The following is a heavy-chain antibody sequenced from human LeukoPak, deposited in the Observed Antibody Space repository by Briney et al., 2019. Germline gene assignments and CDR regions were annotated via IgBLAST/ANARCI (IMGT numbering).Heavy chain of an antibody. CDR2: IYYSGST. D-gene: IGHD3-3*01. J-gene: IGHJ3*02. CDR3: AKAPMDDLGYVGLGVFDI. CDR1: GGSISSGGYY. V-gene: IGHV4-31*03. Sequence: SETLSLTCTVSGGSISSGGYYWSWIRQHPGKGLEWIGYIYYSGSTYYNPSLKSRVTISVDTSKNQFSLKLSSVTAADTAVYYWAKAPMDDLGYVGLGVFDIWGKGQWSPSLQ.